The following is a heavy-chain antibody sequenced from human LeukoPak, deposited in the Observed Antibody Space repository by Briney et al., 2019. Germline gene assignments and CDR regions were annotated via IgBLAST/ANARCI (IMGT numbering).Heavy chain of an antibody. CDR3: ARRAWGYDSSGYGYYFDY. J-gene: IGHJ4*02. CDR2: IYHSGST. V-gene: IGHV4-38-2*02. Sequence: SETLSLTCTVSGYSISSGYYWGWIRQPPGKGLEWIGSIYHSGSTYYNPSLKSRVTISVDTSKNQFSLKLSSVTAADTAVYYCARRAWGYDSSGYGYYFDYWGQGTLVTVSS. CDR1: GYSISSGYY. D-gene: IGHD3-22*01.